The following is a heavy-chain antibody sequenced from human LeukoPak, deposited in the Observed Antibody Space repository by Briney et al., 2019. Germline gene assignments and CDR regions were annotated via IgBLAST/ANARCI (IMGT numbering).Heavy chain of an antibody. D-gene: IGHD1-14*01. J-gene: IGHJ4*02. CDR2: VDHTGAS. Sequence: PSETLSLTCAVYGGSFSGYYWNWIRQPPGKGLEWIGDVDHTGASNYNPSLKSRVTISVDTSKNQFSLKVTSLTAADRAVYYCARNRGLDYWGQGTLVTVSS. CDR3: ARNRGLDY. CDR1: GGSFSGYY. V-gene: IGHV4-34*01.